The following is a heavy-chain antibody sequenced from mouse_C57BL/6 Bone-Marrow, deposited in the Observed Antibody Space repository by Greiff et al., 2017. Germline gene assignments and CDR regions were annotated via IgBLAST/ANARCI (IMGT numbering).Heavy chain of an antibody. CDR3: ARGYDYDYAIDY. J-gene: IGHJ4*01. V-gene: IGHV1-39*01. Sequence: EVQLQQSGPELVKPGASVKISCTASGYSFTDYNMNWVKQSNGKSLEWIGVINPNYGTTSYNQKFKGKATLTVDQSSRTAYIQLNSLTSEDSAVYYCARGYDYDYAIDYWGQGTSVTVSS. CDR1: GYSFTDYN. CDR2: INPNYGTT. D-gene: IGHD2-4*01.